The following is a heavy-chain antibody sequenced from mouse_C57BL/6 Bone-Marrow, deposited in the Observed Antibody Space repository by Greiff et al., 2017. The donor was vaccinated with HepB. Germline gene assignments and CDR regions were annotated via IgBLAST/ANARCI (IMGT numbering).Heavy chain of an antibody. CDR2: ISYDGSN. J-gene: IGHJ4*01. Sequence: EVKLLESGPGLVKPSQSLSLTCSVTGYSITSGYYWNWIRQFPGNKLEWMGYISYDGSNNYNPSLKNRISITRDTSKNQFVLKLNSVTTEDTATYYCARENSNAYYAMDYWGQGTSVTVSS. CDR1: GYSITSGYY. CDR3: ARENSNAYYAMDY. D-gene: IGHD2-5*01. V-gene: IGHV3-6*01.